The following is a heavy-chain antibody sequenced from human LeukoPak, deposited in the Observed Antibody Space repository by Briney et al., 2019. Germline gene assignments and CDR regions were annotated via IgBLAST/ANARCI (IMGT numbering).Heavy chain of an antibody. CDR2: IRYDGSNK. V-gene: IGHV3-30*02. D-gene: IGHD1-7*01. J-gene: IGHJ4*02. CDR3: AKGAGELPEPYYFDY. CDR1: GFTFSSYG. Sequence: PGGSLRLSCAASGFTFSSYGMHWVRQAPGKGLEWVAFIRYDGSNKYYADSVKGRFTISRDNSKNTLYLQMNSLRAEDTAVYYCAKGAGELPEPYYFDYWGQGTLVTVSS.